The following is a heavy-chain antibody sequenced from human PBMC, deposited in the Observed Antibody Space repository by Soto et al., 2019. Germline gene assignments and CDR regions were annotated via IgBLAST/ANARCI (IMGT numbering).Heavy chain of an antibody. Sequence: EVQLLESGGGLVQPGGSLRLSCAASGFTYSSYAMCWVRQAPGKGLEWVSSISVSGDRTFYADSVKGRFTISRDNSRNTLNLKMNSLREEDKAVYYCAKVGASFTRNKPQDSGGRGTLVPVSS. V-gene: IGHV3-23*01. D-gene: IGHD2-2*01. CDR1: GFTYSSYA. J-gene: IGHJ1*01. CDR3: AKVGASFTRNKPQDS. CDR2: ISVSGDRT.